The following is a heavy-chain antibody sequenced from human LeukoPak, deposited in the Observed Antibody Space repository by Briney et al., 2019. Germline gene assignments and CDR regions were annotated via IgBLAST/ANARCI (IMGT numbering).Heavy chain of an antibody. J-gene: IGHJ4*02. CDR1: GGSISSSNW. D-gene: IGHD3-10*01. Sequence: SETLSLTCAVSGGSISSSNWWSWVRQPPGKGLEWIGKIYHSGSTNYNPSLKSRVTISVDKSKNQFSLKLSSVTAADTAVYYCAREGHYYGSGSPPLDYWGQGTLVTVSS. V-gene: IGHV4-4*02. CDR3: AREGHYYGSGSPPLDY. CDR2: IYHSGST.